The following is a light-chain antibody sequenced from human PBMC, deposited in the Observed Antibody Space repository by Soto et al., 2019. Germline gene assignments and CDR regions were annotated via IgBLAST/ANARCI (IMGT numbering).Light chain of an antibody. J-gene: IGKJ1*01. CDR2: GAS. CDR1: QSVSSN. V-gene: IGKV3-15*01. Sequence: EIVMTQSPATLSVSPGERATLSCRASQSVSSNLAWYQQKPGQAPRLLIYGASTRATGIPARFSGSGSGTEFTLTISSLQSEDFAGYYGQQYNNWPPRRTFGQGTQVEIK. CDR3: QQYNNWPPRRT.